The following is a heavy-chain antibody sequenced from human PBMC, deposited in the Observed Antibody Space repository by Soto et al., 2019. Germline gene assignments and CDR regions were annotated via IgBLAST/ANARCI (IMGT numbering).Heavy chain of an antibody. J-gene: IGHJ3*02. Sequence: SETLSLTCTVSGGSISSGDYYWSWIRQSPGKGLEWIAYIYYSGIIYYNPSLKSRVTMSRDTSKNQFFLNLDSVTAADTAMYYCAREVGEVDYSSSSDAFDIWGQGTMVTVSS. CDR3: AREVGEVDYSSSSDAFDI. V-gene: IGHV4-30-4*01. CDR1: GGSISSGDYY. D-gene: IGHD6-6*01. CDR2: IYYSGII.